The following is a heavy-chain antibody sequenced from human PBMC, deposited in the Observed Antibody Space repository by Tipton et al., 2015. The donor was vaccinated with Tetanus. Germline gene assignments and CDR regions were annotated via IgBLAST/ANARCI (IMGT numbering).Heavy chain of an antibody. CDR1: GGGFSKFV. CDR3: SRDHSSDWYFDFDF. J-gene: IGHJ4*02. D-gene: IGHD6-19*01. Sequence: QLVQSGAEVKKPGSSVKVSCKASGGGFSKFVISGLRQAPGQGVELMGTIIPALSTTTYEQKFRGRIKLTAGGSTSTAYMELSGLTSDDTAVYYCSRDHSSDWYFDFDFWGQGTLVIVSS. V-gene: IGHV1-69*15. CDR2: IIPALSTT.